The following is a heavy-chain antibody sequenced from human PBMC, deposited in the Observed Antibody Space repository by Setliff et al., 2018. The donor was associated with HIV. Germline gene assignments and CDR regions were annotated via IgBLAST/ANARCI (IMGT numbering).Heavy chain of an antibody. J-gene: IGHJ6*03. CDR2: VNPNSGTT. CDR3: ARDSSGVLSLRYMDV. Sequence: ASVKVSCKASGYTSTDYYIHWVRQAPGQGLQWMGWVNPNSGTTTYAQKFQGRVTMSRDTSTSTVYMELTNLRSEDTAVYYCARDSSGVLSLRYMDVWGKGTTVTVSS. V-gene: IGHV1-2*02. D-gene: IGHD3-22*01. CDR1: GYTSTDYY.